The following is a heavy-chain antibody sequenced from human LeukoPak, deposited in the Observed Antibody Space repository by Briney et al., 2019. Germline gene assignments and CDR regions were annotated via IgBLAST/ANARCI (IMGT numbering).Heavy chain of an antibody. CDR2: IYHSGST. Sequence: ASLRLSCAASGFTFSDHVMTWVRQAPGKGLEWIGTIYHSGSTYYNPSLKSRVTISVDTSKNQFSLKLTSVTAADTAVYCCARVRGYCSSTICYRYYFDYWGQGTLVTVSS. J-gene: IGHJ4*02. CDR3: ARVRGYCSSTICYRYYFDY. V-gene: IGHV4-38-2*01. D-gene: IGHD2-2*01. CDR1: GFTFSDHV.